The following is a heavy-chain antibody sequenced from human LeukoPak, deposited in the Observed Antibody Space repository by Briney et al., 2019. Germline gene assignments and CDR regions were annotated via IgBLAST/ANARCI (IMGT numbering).Heavy chain of an antibody. CDR1: GGSISSSSYY. V-gene: IGHV4-39*01. J-gene: IGHJ4*02. CDR2: IYYSGST. D-gene: IGHD1-1*01. Sequence: SETLSLTCTVSGGSISSSSYYWGWIRQPPGKGLEWIGSIYYSGSTYYNPSLKSRVTISVDTSKNQFSLKLSSVTAADTAVYYCARLPLARTLDFWGQGTLVIVSS. CDR3: ARLPLARTLDF.